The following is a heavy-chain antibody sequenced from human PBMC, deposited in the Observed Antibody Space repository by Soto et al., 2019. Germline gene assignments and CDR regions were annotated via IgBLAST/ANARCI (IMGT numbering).Heavy chain of an antibody. D-gene: IGHD6-25*01. CDR1: GGSISSSSYY. Sequence: QLQLQESGPGLVKPSETLSLTCTVSGGSISSSSYYWGWIRQPPGKGLEWIGSIYYSGSTYYNPSLKSRVTISVDTSKNQFSLKLSSVTAADTAVYYCARQESGTRRGDYWGQGTLVTVSS. V-gene: IGHV4-39*01. J-gene: IGHJ4*02. CDR2: IYYSGST. CDR3: ARQESGTRRGDY.